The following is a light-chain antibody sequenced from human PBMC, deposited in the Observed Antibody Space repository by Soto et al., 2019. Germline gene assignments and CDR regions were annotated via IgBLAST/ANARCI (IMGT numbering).Light chain of an antibody. V-gene: IGKV3-15*01. Sequence: EIVMTQSPATLSVSPGERATLSFMASQSVSSNLAWYQQHAGQAPRLLIYGASTRATGPPAWCSGSGGGTEFTLTIRRVPADDSADFCCLYGNNWWTFGQGTKVDIK. J-gene: IGKJ1*01. CDR1: QSVSSN. CDR3: LYGNNWWT. CDR2: GAS.